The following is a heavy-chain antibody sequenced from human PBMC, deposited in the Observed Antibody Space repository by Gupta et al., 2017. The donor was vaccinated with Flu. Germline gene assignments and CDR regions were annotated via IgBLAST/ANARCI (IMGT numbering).Heavy chain of an antibody. CDR3: ARADGGYCSAADCLGAFEL. Sequence: QVQLQETGLGLVKPAQTLSLTCTVSGAYIRFGDYYWNCISQSPGKGLEWIAFSYCSRSSYYNPSFKSRLSTSFDKSQNQFSMTLSSVTAADTAVYYCARADGGYCSAADCLGAFELWGQGTMVTVTS. J-gene: IGHJ3*01. D-gene: IGHD2-15*01. V-gene: IGHV4-31*03. CDR1: GAYIRFGDYY. CDR2: SYCSRSS.